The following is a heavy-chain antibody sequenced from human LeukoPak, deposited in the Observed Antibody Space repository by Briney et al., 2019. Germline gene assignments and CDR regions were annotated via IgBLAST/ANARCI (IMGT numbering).Heavy chain of an antibody. CDR2: ISSSSSYI. V-gene: IGHV3-21*01. D-gene: IGHD4-17*01. CDR1: GFTFSSYS. J-gene: IGHJ6*02. CDR3: ARDKVEPNDYGDYGPDYYYYGMDV. Sequence: GGSLRLSCAASGFTFSSYSMNWVRQAPGKWLEWVSSISSSSSYIYYADSVKGRFTIPRDNAKNSLYLQMNSLRAEDTAVYYCARDKVEPNDYGDYGPDYYYYGMDVWGQGTTVTVSS.